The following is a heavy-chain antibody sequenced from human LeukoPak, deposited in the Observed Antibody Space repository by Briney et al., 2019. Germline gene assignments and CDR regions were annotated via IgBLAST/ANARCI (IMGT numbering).Heavy chain of an antibody. D-gene: IGHD3-22*01. V-gene: IGHV3-30*18. CDR1: GFTFSTYG. Sequence: QAGGSLILSCTASGFTFSTYGMHWVRQAPGKGLEWVTLISNEGSKKYYADSVEGRFTISRDNSKNTLYLQMNSLRADDTAVYYCAKDFSNSGYDYWGQGTLVTVSS. CDR2: ISNEGSKK. CDR3: AKDFSNSGYDY. J-gene: IGHJ4*02.